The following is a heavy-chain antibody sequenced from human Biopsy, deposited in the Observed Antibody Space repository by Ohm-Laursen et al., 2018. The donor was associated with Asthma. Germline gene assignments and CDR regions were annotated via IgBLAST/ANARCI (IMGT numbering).Heavy chain of an antibody. J-gene: IGHJ6*02. CDR2: ISYDGSNK. V-gene: IGHV3-30*18. D-gene: IGHD3-3*01. CDR3: AKWDTYYDFWSGYYTRYNYYYYGMDV. CDR1: GFSGLTFRDFG. Sequence: SLRLSCAASGFSGLTFRDFGMHWVRQAPGKGLEWVAVISYDGSNKYYADSVKGRFTISRDNSKNTLYLQMNSLRAEDTAVYYCAKWDTYYDFWSGYYTRYNYYYYGMDVWGQGTTVTVSS.